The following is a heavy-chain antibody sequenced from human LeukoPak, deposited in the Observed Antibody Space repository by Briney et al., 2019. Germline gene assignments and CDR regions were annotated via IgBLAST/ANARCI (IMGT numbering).Heavy chain of an antibody. CDR1: GFTFSDYY. Sequence: GGSLRLSCAASGFTFSDYYMSWIRQAPGKGLEWISYISSSGSTIYYADSVKGRYTISRDNSKSTLYLQMNSLRAEDTAVYSCAKAGRGWDSPDYYYYMDVWGKGTTVTVSS. D-gene: IGHD6-19*01. CDR3: AKAGRGWDSPDYYYYMDV. J-gene: IGHJ6*03. V-gene: IGHV3-11*01. CDR2: ISSSGSTI.